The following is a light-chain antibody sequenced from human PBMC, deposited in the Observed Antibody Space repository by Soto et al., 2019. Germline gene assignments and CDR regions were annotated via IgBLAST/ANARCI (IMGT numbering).Light chain of an antibody. CDR1: SSNIETNT. CDR3: AAWEDSLNGYV. Sequence: QSVLTQPPSASGAPGQRVTISCSGSSSNIETNTVNWYQQLPGTAPKLLIYSNNQRPSGVPHRFSGSKSGTSAALAISGLQSEDAADYYCAAWEDSLNGYVFGTGTKLTVL. V-gene: IGLV1-44*01. J-gene: IGLJ1*01. CDR2: SNN.